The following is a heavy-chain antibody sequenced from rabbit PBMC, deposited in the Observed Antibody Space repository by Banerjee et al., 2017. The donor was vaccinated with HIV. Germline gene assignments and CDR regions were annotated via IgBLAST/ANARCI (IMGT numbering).Heavy chain of an antibody. Sequence: QSLEESGGDLVKPGASLTLTCTASGFSFSSGYDMCWVRQAPGKGLEWIGSIYAGSSGDTYYATWAKGRFTISKTSWTTVTLQMTSLTAADTASYFCARDLAVVIGWNFNLWGPGTLVTVS. D-gene: IGHD1-1*01. V-gene: IGHV1S40*01. CDR2: IYAGSSGDT. CDR1: GFSFSSGYD. CDR3: ARDLAVVIGWNFNL. J-gene: IGHJ4*01.